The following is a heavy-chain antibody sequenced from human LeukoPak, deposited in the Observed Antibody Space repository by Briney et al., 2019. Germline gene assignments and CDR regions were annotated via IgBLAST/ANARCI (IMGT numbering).Heavy chain of an antibody. CDR1: GGSISSSSYY. CDR2: IYYSGST. Sequence: PSETLSLTCTVSGGSISSSSYYWGWIRQPPGKGLEWIGSIYYSGSTYYNPSLKSRVTMSVDTSKNQFSLKLSSVTAADTAVYYCARDHDRTVVRGVIIRAIWFDPWGQGTLVTVSS. D-gene: IGHD3-10*01. CDR3: ARDHDRTVVRGVIIRAIWFDP. V-gene: IGHV4-39*07. J-gene: IGHJ5*02.